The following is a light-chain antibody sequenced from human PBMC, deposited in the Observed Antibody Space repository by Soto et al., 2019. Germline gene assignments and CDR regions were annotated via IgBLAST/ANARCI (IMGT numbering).Light chain of an antibody. CDR3: SSYTRSSLYV. V-gene: IGLV2-14*01. Sequence: QSALTQPASVSGSPGQSITISCTGTSSDVGGYNYVSWYQQHPGKAPKLMIYDVSNRPSGVSNRFPGSKSGNTASLTISGLQAEDEADYYCSSYTRSSLYVFGTGTKVTVL. J-gene: IGLJ1*01. CDR2: DVS. CDR1: SSDVGGYNY.